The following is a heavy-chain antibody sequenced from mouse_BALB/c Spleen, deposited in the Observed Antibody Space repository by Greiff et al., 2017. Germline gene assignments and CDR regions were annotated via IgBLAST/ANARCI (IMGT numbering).Heavy chain of an antibody. J-gene: IGHJ2*01. CDR3: ARWLIFDY. D-gene: IGHD2-2*01. V-gene: IGHV1-7*01. CDR2: INPSTGYT. CDR1: GYTFTSYW. Sequence: VQLQQSGAELAKPGASVKMSCKASGYTFTSYWMHWVKQRPGQGLEWIGYINPSTGYTEYNQKFKDKATLTADKSSSTAYMQLSSLTSEDSAVYYCARWLIFDYWGQGTTLTVSS.